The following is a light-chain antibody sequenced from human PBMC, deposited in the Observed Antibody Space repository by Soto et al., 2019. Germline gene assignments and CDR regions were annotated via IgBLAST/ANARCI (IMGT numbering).Light chain of an antibody. Sequence: ESVLTQSPGTLSLSPGERATLSCRASQSVSGSYFAWYQQKPGQAPRLLIYDASSRATGIPDRFRGSVSGTDFTLTISRLEPEDFAVYYCLQYGSFAYTFGQGTKLEIK. CDR2: DAS. V-gene: IGKV3-20*01. J-gene: IGKJ2*01. CDR3: LQYGSFAYT. CDR1: QSVSGSY.